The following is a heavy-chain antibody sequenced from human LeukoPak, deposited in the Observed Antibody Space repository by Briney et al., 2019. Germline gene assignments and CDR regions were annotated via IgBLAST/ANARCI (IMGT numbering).Heavy chain of an antibody. D-gene: IGHD1-26*01. CDR3: ARGDSGDY. J-gene: IGHJ4*02. CDR2: IKQDGSET. CDR1: GFAFTRYW. V-gene: IGHV3-7*02. Sequence: GGSLRLSCAGSGFAFTRYWLSWVRQAPGKGLEWLANIKQDGSETYYVDSVKGRFTISRDNAKNSLYLQMNSLRADDTAVYYCARGDSGDYWGQGTLITVSS.